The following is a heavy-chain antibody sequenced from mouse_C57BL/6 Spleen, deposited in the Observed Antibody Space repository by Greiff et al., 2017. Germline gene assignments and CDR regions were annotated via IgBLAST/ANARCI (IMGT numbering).Heavy chain of an antibody. Sequence: QVQLKESGAELVKPGASVKLSCKASGYTFTSYWMHWVKQRPGQGLEWIGMIHPNSGSTNYNEKFKSKATLTVDKSSSTAYMQLSSLTSEDSAVYYCASYSNYDSYYAMDYWGQGTSVTVSS. CDR1: GYTFTSYW. J-gene: IGHJ4*01. CDR3: ASYSNYDSYYAMDY. D-gene: IGHD2-5*01. CDR2: IHPNSGST. V-gene: IGHV1-64*01.